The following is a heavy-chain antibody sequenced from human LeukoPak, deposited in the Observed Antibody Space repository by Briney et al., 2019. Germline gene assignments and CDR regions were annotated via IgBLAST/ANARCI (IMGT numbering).Heavy chain of an antibody. CDR2: IYPGDSDT. Sequence: GESLKISCQASGYSFPNYWIGWVRQMPGKGLEWMGIIYPGDSDTRYSPSFQGQVTISADKSTSTAYLQWSSLKASDTAMYYCARRSHGDPPDYWGQGTLVTVSS. J-gene: IGHJ4*02. D-gene: IGHD4-17*01. CDR3: ARRSHGDPPDY. V-gene: IGHV5-51*01. CDR1: GYSFPNYW.